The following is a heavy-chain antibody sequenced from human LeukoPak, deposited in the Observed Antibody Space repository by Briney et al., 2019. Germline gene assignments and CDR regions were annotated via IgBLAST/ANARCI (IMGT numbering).Heavy chain of an antibody. D-gene: IGHD3-22*01. CDR1: GGSISSYY. CDR3: ARDYYDSSGYDAFDI. J-gene: IGHJ3*02. CDR2: IYYSGST. Sequence: PSETLSLTCTVSGGSISSYYWSWIRQPPGKGLEWIGYIYYSGSTNYNPSLKRRVTISVDTSKNQFSLKLSSVTAADTAVYYCARDYYDSSGYDAFDIWGQGTMVTVSS. V-gene: IGHV4-59*01.